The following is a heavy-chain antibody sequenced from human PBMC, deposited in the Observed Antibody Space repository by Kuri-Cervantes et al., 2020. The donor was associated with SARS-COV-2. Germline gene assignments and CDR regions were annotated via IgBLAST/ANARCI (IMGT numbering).Heavy chain of an antibody. CDR3: ARAIVVVPAAIRGGYDYYYYYGMDV. CDR1: GYTFTSYG. Sequence: ASVKVSCKASGYTFTSYGISWVRQAPGQGLEWMGWISAYNGNTNYAQKLQGRVTMTTDTSTSTAYMELRSLRSDDTAVYYCARAIVVVPAAIRGGYDYYYYYGMDVWGQGTTVTVSS. V-gene: IGHV1-18*01. D-gene: IGHD2-2*02. J-gene: IGHJ6*02. CDR2: ISAYNGNT.